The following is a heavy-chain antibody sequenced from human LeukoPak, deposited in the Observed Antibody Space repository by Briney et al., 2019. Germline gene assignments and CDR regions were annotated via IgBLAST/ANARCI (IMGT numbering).Heavy chain of an antibody. Sequence: ASVKVSCKASGYTFTSYGISWVRQAPGQGLERMGWINAYNGNTNYAQKLQGRVTMTTDTSTSTAYMELRSLRSDDTAVYYCARNQLRSLRYFDWLLPSDYWGQGTLVTVSS. CDR1: GYTFTSYG. CDR3: ARNQLRSLRYFDWLLPSDY. D-gene: IGHD3-9*01. CDR2: INAYNGNT. V-gene: IGHV1-18*01. J-gene: IGHJ4*02.